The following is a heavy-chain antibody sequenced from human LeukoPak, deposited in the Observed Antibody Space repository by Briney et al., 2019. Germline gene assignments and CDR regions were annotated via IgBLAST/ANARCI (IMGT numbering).Heavy chain of an antibody. D-gene: IGHD4-17*01. CDR1: GFTFSSYS. CDR2: ISSSSSTI. V-gene: IGHV3-48*02. J-gene: IGHJ6*02. Sequence: PGGSLRLSCAAPGFTFSSYSMNWVRQAPGKGLEWVSYISSSSSTIYYADSVKGRFTISRDNAKNSLYLQMNSLRDEDTAVYYCAREPPYDYGDYVSGGMDVWGQGTTVTVSS. CDR3: AREPPYDYGDYVSGGMDV.